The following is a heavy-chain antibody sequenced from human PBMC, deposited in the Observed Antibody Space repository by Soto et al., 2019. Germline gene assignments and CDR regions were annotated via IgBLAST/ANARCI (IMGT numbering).Heavy chain of an antibody. CDR2: IIPILGIA. V-gene: IGHV1-69*04. CDR3: ATSPDHTAMVSNWFDP. CDR1: GYSFTRYG. J-gene: IGHJ5*02. D-gene: IGHD5-18*01. Sequence: SVKVSCKASGYSFTRYGISWVRQAPGQGLEWMGRIIPILGIANYAQKFQGRVTITADKSTSTAYMELSSLRSEDTAVYYCATSPDHTAMVSNWFDPWGQGTLVTVSS.